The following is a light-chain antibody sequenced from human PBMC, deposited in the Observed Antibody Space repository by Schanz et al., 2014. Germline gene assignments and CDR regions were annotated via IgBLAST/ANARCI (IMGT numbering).Light chain of an antibody. V-gene: IGKV3-20*01. J-gene: IGKJ2*01. CDR2: GAS. CDR1: QSVRSSY. Sequence: IVVTQSPGTLSLSPGERATLSCRASQSVRSSYLAWYQQKPGQAPRLLIYGASSRATGIPDRFSGSGSGTDFTLTISRLEPEDLAVYYCHQYGSSPYTFGQGTKLEIK. CDR3: HQYGSSPYT.